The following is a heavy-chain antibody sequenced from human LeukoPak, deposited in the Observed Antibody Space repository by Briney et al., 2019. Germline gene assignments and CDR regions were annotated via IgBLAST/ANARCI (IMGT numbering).Heavy chain of an antibody. CDR1: GFTFSSCA. CDR3: ARAPNYYDSSGYPPHYFDY. Sequence: GGSLRLSCAASGFTFSSCAMGWVRQAPGKGLEWVSDISSSGDRTYYADSVKGRFAISRDNSKNTLFLQMNSLRAEDTAVYYCARAPNYYDSSGYPPHYFDYWGQGTLVTVSS. V-gene: IGHV3-23*01. CDR2: ISSSGDRT. J-gene: IGHJ4*02. D-gene: IGHD3-22*01.